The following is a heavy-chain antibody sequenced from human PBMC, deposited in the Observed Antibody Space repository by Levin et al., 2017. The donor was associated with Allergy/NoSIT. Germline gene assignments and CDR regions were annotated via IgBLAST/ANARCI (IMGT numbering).Heavy chain of an antibody. D-gene: IGHD3-10*01. V-gene: IGHV3-66*01. Sequence: GGSLRLSCAASGFTVSSNYMSWVRQAPGKGLEWVSVIYSGGSTYYADSVKGRFTISRDNSKNTLYLQMSSLRAEDTAVYYCARDPNYYGSGSYYWGQGTLVTVSS. CDR2: IYSGGST. CDR3: ARDPNYYGSGSYY. CDR1: GFTVSSNY. J-gene: IGHJ4*02.